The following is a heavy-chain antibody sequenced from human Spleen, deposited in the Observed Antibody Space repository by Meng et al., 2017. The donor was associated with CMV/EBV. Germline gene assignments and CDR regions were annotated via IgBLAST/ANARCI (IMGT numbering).Heavy chain of an antibody. CDR2: INHSGST. V-gene: IGHV4-34*01. Sequence: LSLTCAVYGGSFSGYYWSWIRQPPGKGLEWIGEINHSGSTNYNPSLKSRVTISVDTSKNQFSLKLSSVTAADTAVYYCARGPSLDYWGQGTLVTVSS. CDR3: ARGPSLDY. J-gene: IGHJ4*02. CDR1: GGSFSGYY.